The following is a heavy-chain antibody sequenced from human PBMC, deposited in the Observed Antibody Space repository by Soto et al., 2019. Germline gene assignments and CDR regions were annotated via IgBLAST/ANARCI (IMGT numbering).Heavy chain of an antibody. CDR2: IIPIFGTA. CDR3: ASDRSGYNWTYGDGFDP. V-gene: IGHV1-69*06. J-gene: IGHJ5*02. CDR1: GGTFSSYA. D-gene: IGHD1-7*01. Sequence: SVKVSCKASGGTFSSYAISWVRQAPGQGLEWMGGIIPIFGTANYAQKFQGRVTITADKSTSTAYMELSSLRSEDTAVYYCASDRSGYNWTYGDGFDPWPEGTLVTFAS.